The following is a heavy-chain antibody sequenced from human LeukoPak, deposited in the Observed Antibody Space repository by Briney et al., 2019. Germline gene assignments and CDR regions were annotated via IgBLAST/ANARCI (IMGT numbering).Heavy chain of an antibody. CDR2: ISYDGSNK. J-gene: IGHJ4*02. V-gene: IGHV3-30-3*01. CDR1: GFTFSSYA. Sequence: GGSLRLSCAASGFTFSSYAMHWVRQAPGKGLEWVGVISYDGSNKYYADSVKGRFTISRDTSKNTLYLQMNSLRAEDTAVYYCARDVVGAHLCYYFDYWGQGTLVTVSS. CDR3: ARDVVGAHLCYYFDY. D-gene: IGHD1-26*01.